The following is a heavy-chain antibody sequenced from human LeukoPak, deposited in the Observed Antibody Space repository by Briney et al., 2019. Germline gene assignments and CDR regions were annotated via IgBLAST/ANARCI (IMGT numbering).Heavy chain of an antibody. D-gene: IGHD2-15*01. Sequence: SETLSLTCTVSGGSISSSSYYWGWLRQPPGKGLEWIGSIYYSGSTYYNPSLKNRVTISVDTSKNQFSLKLSSVTAADKAGYYCARDIYVVVVAANYYMDVWGKGTTVTVFS. CDR1: GGSISSSSYY. J-gene: IGHJ6*03. V-gene: IGHV4-39*07. CDR2: IYYSGST. CDR3: ARDIYVVVVAANYYMDV.